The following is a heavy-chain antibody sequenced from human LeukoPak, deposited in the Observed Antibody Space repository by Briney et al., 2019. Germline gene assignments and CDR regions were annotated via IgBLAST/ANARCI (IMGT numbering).Heavy chain of an antibody. J-gene: IGHJ4*02. CDR2: ITYNSGGT. CDR1: GFTFSSYA. CDR3: AKAVAGYYFDY. V-gene: IGHV3-23*01. D-gene: IGHD6-19*01. Sequence: PGGSLRLSCAASGFTFSSYAMSWVRQAPGKGLEWVSAITYNSGGTYHADSVKGRFTISRDNSKNTLYLQMNSLRAEDTAVYYCAKAVAGYYFDYWGQGTLVTVSS.